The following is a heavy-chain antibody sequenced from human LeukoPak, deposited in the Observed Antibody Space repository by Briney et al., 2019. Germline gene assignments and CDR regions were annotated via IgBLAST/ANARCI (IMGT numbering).Heavy chain of an antibody. Sequence: SETLSLTCAVYGGSFSGYYWSWIRQPPGKGLEWIGEINRSGSTNYNPSLKSRVTISVDTSKNQFSLKLSSVTAADTAVYYCARLVGYYDSSGYSDAFDIWGQGTMVTVSS. V-gene: IGHV4-34*01. D-gene: IGHD3-22*01. J-gene: IGHJ3*02. CDR3: ARLVGYYDSSGYSDAFDI. CDR1: GGSFSGYY. CDR2: INRSGST.